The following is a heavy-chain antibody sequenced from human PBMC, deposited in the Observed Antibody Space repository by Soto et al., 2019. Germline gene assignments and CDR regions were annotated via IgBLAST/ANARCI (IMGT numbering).Heavy chain of an antibody. D-gene: IGHD3-10*01. V-gene: IGHV1-2*04. CDR3: ARAVPDYYGSGSLYYYYMDV. CDR1: GYTFTGYY. Sequence: QVQLVQSGAEVKKPGASVKVSCKASGYTFTGYYMHWVRQAPGQGLEWMGWINPNSGGTNYAQKFKGWVTMTRDTSISTAYMELSRLRSDDTAVYYCARAVPDYYGSGSLYYYYMDVWGKGTTVTVSS. CDR2: INPNSGGT. J-gene: IGHJ6*03.